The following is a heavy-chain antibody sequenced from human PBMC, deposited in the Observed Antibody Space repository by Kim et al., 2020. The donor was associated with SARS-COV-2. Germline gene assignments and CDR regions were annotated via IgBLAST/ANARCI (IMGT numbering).Heavy chain of an antibody. D-gene: IGHD6-19*01. Sequence: NYNPSLKSRVTISVDTSKNQFSLKLSSVTAADTAVYYCAGHIVDSSGCGTWGQGTLVTVSS. CDR3: AGHIVDSSGCGT. J-gene: IGHJ5*02. V-gene: IGHV4-34*01.